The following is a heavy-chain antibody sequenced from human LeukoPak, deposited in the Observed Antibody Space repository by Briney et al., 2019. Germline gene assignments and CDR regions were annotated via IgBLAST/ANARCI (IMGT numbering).Heavy chain of an antibody. J-gene: IGHJ4*02. CDR2: LYSGGRT. Sequence: GRSPRLSCAASRFTVSNNDMNWVRQAPGKGLEWVSRLYSGGRTDYADSVKGRFTISRHTSKNILYLQMHSLRHEDTALYYCARRARSDWFYDSWGQGTLVTVSS. CDR3: ARRARSDWFYDS. CDR1: RFTVSNND. V-gene: IGHV3-53*04. D-gene: IGHD3-9*01.